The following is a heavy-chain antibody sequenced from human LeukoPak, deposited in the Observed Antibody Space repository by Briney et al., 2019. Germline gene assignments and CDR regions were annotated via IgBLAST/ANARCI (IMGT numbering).Heavy chain of an antibody. J-gene: IGHJ3*02. CDR3: ARATAAAGTLLGI. V-gene: IGHV3-23*01. CDR1: GFTFSSYA. Sequence: GGSLRLSCAASGFTFSSYAMSWVRQAPGKGLEWVSTISGSGGRAYYADSVKGRFTISRDNAKNSLYLQMNSLRAEDTAVYYCARATAAAGTLLGIWGQGTMVTVSS. D-gene: IGHD6-13*01. CDR2: ISGSGGRA.